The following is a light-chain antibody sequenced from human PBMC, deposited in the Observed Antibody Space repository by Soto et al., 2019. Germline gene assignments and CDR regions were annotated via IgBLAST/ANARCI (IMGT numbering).Light chain of an antibody. J-gene: IGLJ2*01. CDR3: GGWDDSLRGPV. Sequence: QSVLTQPPSASGTPGQRVNISCSGSSSNIGSNYVYWYRQFPGTDPKRLIQRNNQRPSGVPARFSGSKSGTSASLAISGLRSEDEADYYCGGWDDSLRGPVFGGGTKVTVL. CDR2: RNN. V-gene: IGLV1-47*01. CDR1: SSNIGSNY.